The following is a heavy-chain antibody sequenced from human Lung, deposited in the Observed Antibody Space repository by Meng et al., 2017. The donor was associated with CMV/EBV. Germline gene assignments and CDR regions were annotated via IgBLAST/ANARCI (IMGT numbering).Heavy chain of an antibody. CDR1: NGSINNYY. CDR3: AIGGRYDASARYYIDAYDI. V-gene: IGHV4-59*01. CDR2: IHYSGST. J-gene: IGHJ3*02. D-gene: IGHD3-22*01. Sequence: SXTXSLXCTVSNGSINNYYWSWIRQPPGKGLEWIGHIHYSGSTNYNPSLKSRVTVSADTSKNQFSLKLRSVTAADTAVYYCAIGGRYDASARYYIDAYDIXGQGXMVTVSS.